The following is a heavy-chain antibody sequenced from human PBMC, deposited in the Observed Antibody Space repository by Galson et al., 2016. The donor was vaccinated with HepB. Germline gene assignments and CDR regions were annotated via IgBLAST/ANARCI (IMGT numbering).Heavy chain of an antibody. V-gene: IGHV1-46*01. Sequence: SVKVSCKASDNTFSKDYIHWVRQAPGQGLQWLGTIHPSAAYPTYAQRFDGRVTMTRDTATNTVYMELRALTSKDTAVYYCARANYNLLTGYYSGLDHWGQGTLVTVSS. J-gene: IGHJ4*02. CDR1: DNTFSKDY. CDR2: IHPSAAYP. D-gene: IGHD3-9*01. CDR3: ARANYNLLTGYYSGLDH.